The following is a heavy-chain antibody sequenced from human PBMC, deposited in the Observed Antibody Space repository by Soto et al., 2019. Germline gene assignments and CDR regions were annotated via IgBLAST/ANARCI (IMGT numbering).Heavy chain of an antibody. Sequence: ASVKVSCKASGYTFTSYAMHWVRQAPGQRLEWMGWINAGNGNTKYSQKFQGRVTITRDTSASTAYMELSSLRSEDTAVYYCARDRRGSFGGVKYWFVPWGQGTLVTVSS. CDR3: ARDRRGSFGGVKYWFVP. CDR2: INAGNGNT. CDR1: GYTFTSYA. D-gene: IGHD3-16*01. J-gene: IGHJ5*02. V-gene: IGHV1-3*01.